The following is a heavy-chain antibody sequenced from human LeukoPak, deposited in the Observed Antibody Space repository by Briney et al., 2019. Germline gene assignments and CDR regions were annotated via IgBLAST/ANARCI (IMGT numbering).Heavy chain of an antibody. Sequence: GGSLRLSCAAPGFIFSNYWMHWVRQAPGKGPVWVSRIKSDGTTTNYADSVKGRFTISRDNAKNTLYLQMNGLRVEDTAVYYCAGGYSGYRSDYWGQGTLVTVSS. CDR1: GFIFSNYW. J-gene: IGHJ4*02. V-gene: IGHV3-74*01. D-gene: IGHD5-12*01. CDR3: AGGYSGYRSDY. CDR2: IKSDGTTT.